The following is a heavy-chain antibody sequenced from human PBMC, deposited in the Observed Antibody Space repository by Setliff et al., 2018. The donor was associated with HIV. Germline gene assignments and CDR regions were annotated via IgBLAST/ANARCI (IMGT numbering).Heavy chain of an antibody. V-gene: IGHV1-46*01. D-gene: IGHD3-9*01. J-gene: IGHJ3*02. CDR2: INPSGGTI. CDR1: GYTFTSYY. Sequence: GASVKVSCKASGYTFTSYYMHWVRQAPGQGLEWMGIINPSGGTISYAQKFQGRVTMTGDTSTSTVYMELSSLRSEDTAVYYCARQDIPTGGAFDIWGQGTVVTVSS. CDR3: ARQDIPTGGAFDI.